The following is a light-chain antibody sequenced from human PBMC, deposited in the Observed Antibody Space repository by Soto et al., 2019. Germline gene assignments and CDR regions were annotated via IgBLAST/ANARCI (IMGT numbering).Light chain of an antibody. V-gene: IGLV1-40*01. CDR2: GNS. Sequence: QSVLTQPPSVSGAPGQRVTISCTGGSSNIGAGYDVHWYQQLPGTAPKLLIYGNSNRPSGVPDRFSGSKSGTSASLAITGLQAEDEADYYCQSYDSSLRVVVFGGGTQLTVL. CDR3: QSYDSSLRVVV. J-gene: IGLJ2*01. CDR1: SSNIGAGYD.